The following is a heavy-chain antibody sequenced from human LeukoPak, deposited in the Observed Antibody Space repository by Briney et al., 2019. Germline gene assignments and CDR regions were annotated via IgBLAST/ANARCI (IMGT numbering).Heavy chain of an antibody. J-gene: IGHJ4*02. V-gene: IGHV3-23*01. Sequence: PGGSLRLSCAASGFIFSSYATSWVRQAPGKGLEWVSTISGSGGSTYYADSVKGRFTISRDNSKNTVYLQMNSLRAEDTAVYYCAKDRSCINGVCHGGFDYWGQGTLVTVSS. CDR1: GFIFSSYA. CDR3: AKDRSCINGVCHGGFDY. D-gene: IGHD2-8*01. CDR2: ISGSGGST.